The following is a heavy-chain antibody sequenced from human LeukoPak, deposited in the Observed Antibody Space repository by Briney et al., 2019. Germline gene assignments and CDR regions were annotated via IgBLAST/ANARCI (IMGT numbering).Heavy chain of an antibody. V-gene: IGHV4-34*01. CDR1: GGSFSGYY. CDR3: AGEWDSLDY. J-gene: IGHJ4*02. Sequence: SETLSLTCAVYGGSFSGYYWSWIRQPPGKGLEWIGEINHSGSTNYNPSLKSRVTISVDTSKNQFSLKLSSVTAADTAVYYCAGEWDSLDYWGQGTLVTVSS. CDR2: INHSGST. D-gene: IGHD1-26*01.